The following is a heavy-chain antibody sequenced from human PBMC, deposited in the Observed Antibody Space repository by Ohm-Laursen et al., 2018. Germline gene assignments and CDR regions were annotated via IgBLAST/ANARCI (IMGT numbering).Heavy chain of an antibody. J-gene: IGHJ6*02. V-gene: IGHV3-7*01. CDR1: GFSFSSYW. D-gene: IGHD6-6*01. Sequence: SLRLSCAASGFSFSSYWMGWVRQTPGKGLEWVANINRDGGSESYVDSVQGRFTISRDNAKNLLYLQMNSLRAEDTAVYYCARDPLAARNGMDVWGQGTTVTVSS. CDR2: INRDGGSE. CDR3: ARDPLAARNGMDV.